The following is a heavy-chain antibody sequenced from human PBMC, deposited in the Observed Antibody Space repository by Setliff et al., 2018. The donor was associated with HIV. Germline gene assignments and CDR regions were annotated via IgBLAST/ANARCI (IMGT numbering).Heavy chain of an antibody. J-gene: IGHJ4*02. V-gene: IGHV3-7*01. CDR1: RFTFNDYW. Sequence: PGGSLRLSCVASRFTFNDYWMSWVRQAPGKGLEWVANIDRDGSETNYVDSVKGRFTISRDNTRSSLFLHMDSLTAEDTAVYYCAREALSRDGYSYFDYWGQGTLVTVSS. CDR2: IDRDGSET. D-gene: IGHD5-12*01. CDR3: AREALSRDGYSYFDY.